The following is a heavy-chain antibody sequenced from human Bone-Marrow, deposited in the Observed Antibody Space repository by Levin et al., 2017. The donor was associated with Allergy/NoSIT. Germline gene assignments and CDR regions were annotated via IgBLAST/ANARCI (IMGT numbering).Heavy chain of an antibody. J-gene: IGHJ4*02. Sequence: GGSLRLSCAASGFTFSSYWMSWVRQAPGKGLEWVANIKQDGSEKYYVDSVKGRFTISRDNAKDSLYLQLNSLRAEDTAVYYCARCRDGGYCNGANAYWGQGTLVTVPS. CDR1: GFTFSSYW. V-gene: IGHV3-7*01. CDR3: ARCRDGGYCNGANAY. D-gene: IGHD2/OR15-2a*01. CDR2: IKQDGSEK.